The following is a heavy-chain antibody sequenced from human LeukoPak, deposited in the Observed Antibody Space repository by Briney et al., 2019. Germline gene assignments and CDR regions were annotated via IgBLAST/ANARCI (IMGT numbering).Heavy chain of an antibody. CDR1: GGSISSYY. CDR3: ATLAVAGTDWYFDL. V-gene: IGHV4-59*01. D-gene: IGHD6-19*01. J-gene: IGHJ2*01. CDR2: IYYSGST. Sequence: SETLSLTCTVSGGSISSYYWNWIRQPPGKRLKCIGYIYYSGSTNYNPSLKSRVTISVDTSKNQFSLKLSSVTAADTAVYYCATLAVAGTDWYFDLWGRGTLVTVSS.